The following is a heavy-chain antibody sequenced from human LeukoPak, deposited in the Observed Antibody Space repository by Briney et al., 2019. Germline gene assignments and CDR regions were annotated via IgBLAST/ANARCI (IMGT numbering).Heavy chain of an antibody. CDR1: GFTFSDYY. D-gene: IGHD3-9*01. J-gene: IGHJ4*02. CDR2: ISSSGSTI. CDR3: AKSDYDILTGYIDY. V-gene: IGHV3-11*01. Sequence: KPGGSLRLSCAASGFTFSDYYMSWIRQAPGKGLEWVSYISSSGSTIYYADSVKGRFTISRDNAKNSLYLQMNSLRAEDTALYYCAKSDYDILTGYIDYWGQGTLVTVSS.